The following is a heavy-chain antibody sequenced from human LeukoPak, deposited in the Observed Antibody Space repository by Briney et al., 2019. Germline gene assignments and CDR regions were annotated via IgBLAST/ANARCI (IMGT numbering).Heavy chain of an antibody. CDR3: ARDWGRRYYGSGSTSYYYYGMDV. CDR1: GFTFSSYA. Sequence: GGSLRLSCAASGFTFSSYAMSWVRQAPGKGLEWVSAISGSGGSTYYADSVKGRFTISRDNSKNTLYLQMNSLRAEDTAVYYCARDWGRRYYGSGSTSYYYYGMDVWGQGTTVTVSS. J-gene: IGHJ6*02. D-gene: IGHD3-10*01. CDR2: ISGSGGST. V-gene: IGHV3-23*01.